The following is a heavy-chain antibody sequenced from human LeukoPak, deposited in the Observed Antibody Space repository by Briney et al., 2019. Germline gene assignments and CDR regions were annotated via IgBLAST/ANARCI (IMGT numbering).Heavy chain of an antibody. CDR2: ISYDGSNK. CDR1: GFTFSSYG. D-gene: IGHD5-12*01. CDR3: AKAARVATIVDY. Sequence: GGSLRLSCAASGFTFSSYGMHWVRQAPGKGLEWVAVISYDGSNKYYADSVKGRFTISRDNSKNTLYLQMNSLRAEDTAVYNCAKAARVATIVDYWGQGTLVTVSS. J-gene: IGHJ4*02. V-gene: IGHV3-30*18.